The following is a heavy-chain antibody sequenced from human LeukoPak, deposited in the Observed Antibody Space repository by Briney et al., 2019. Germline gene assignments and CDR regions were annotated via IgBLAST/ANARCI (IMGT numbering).Heavy chain of an antibody. V-gene: IGHV3-15*07. CDR3: TGWKNY. J-gene: IGHJ4*02. CDR2: IKSKTDGETT. Sequence: PGGSLRLSCAASGLTFNNAWMNWVRQAPGKGLEWVGRIKSKTDGETTDYAAFVRGRFTISRDDSKNTLYLQMNSLKAEDTAVYYCTGWKNYWGQGTLVTVSP. CDR1: GLTFNNAW. D-gene: IGHD1-1*01.